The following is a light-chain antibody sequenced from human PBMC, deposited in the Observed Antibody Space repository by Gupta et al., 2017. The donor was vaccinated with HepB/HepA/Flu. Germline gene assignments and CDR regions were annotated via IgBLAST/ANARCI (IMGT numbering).Light chain of an antibody. J-gene: IGLJ3*02. Sequence: QPVVTHTSYASASLRSSVKLTSPLSSAYRSYIIAWHQLQPGKAPRYLMKLESSGNYNKGSGVPDRFSGSSSGADRYLTISNLQSEDEADYYCETWDISTQVFGGGTKLTVL. V-gene: IGLV4-60*03. CDR2: LESSGNY. CDR1: SAYRSYI. CDR3: ETWDISTQV.